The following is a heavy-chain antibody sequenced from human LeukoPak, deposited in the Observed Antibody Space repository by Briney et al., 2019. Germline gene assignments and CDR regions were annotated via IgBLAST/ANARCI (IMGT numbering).Heavy chain of an antibody. J-gene: IGHJ6*03. CDR2: INPNSGGT. D-gene: IGHD3-10*01. V-gene: IGHV1-2*02. Sequence: ASVKVSCKASGYTFTGYYMHWVRQAPGQGLEWMGWINPNSGGTNYAQKFQGRVTMTRDTSISTAYMELSRLRSDDTAVYYCARGSYGSGSYYYMDVWGKGTTVTVSS. CDR3: ARGSYGSGSYYYMDV. CDR1: GYTFTGYY.